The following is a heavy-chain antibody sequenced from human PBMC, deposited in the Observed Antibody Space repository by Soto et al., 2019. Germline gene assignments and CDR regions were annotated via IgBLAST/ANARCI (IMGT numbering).Heavy chain of an antibody. Sequence: SETLSLACTVSVGSISSYCWSLIRQPPGKGLEWIGYIYYSGSTNYNPSLKSRVIISVDTSKNLFSLKLTSVTAADTAVYYCARIPVDTSMIYWLEPWGQGTLVTVSS. CDR3: ARIPVDTSMIYWLEP. D-gene: IGHD5-18*01. CDR1: VGSISSYC. CDR2: IYYSGST. J-gene: IGHJ5*02. V-gene: IGHV4-59*01.